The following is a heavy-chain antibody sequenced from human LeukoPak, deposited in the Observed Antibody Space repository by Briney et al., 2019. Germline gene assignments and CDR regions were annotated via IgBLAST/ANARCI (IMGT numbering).Heavy chain of an antibody. V-gene: IGHV4-30-4*07. CDR2: IYNSGTT. CDR1: GDSISSGDYS. CDR3: ARAVYGYYYYYYMDV. D-gene: IGHD2-8*01. Sequence: SETLSLTCAVSGDSISSGDYSWSWIRQPPGKGLEWIGYIYNSGTTNYNPSLKSRVTISVDTSKNQFSLKLSSVTAADTAVYYCARAVYGYYYYYYMDVWGKGTTVTVSS. J-gene: IGHJ6*03.